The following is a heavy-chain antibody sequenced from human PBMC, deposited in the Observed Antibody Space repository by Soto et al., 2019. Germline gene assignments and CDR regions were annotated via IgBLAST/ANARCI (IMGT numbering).Heavy chain of an antibody. J-gene: IGHJ4*02. CDR3: ARRGSGSYYDY. V-gene: IGHV3-23*01. CDR2: ISGSGGST. D-gene: IGHD1-26*01. CDR1: GFTFSSYA. Sequence: EVQLLESGGGLVQPGGSLRLSCAASGFTFSSYAMRWVRQAPVKGLEWVSAISGSGGSTYYADSVKGRFTISRHNSKNPLYLQMNSLRAEDTAVYYCARRGSGSYYDYWGQGTLVTVSS.